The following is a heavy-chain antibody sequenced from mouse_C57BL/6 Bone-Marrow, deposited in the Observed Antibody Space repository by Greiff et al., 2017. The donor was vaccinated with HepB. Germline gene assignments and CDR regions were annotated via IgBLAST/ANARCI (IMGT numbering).Heavy chain of an antibody. Sequence: VQLKQSGPVLVKPGPSVKISCKASGFTFTDYYMHWVKQSHGKSLEWIGLVYPYNGGTSYNQKFKGKATLTVDTSSSTAYMELNSLTSEDSAVYYCARRGYGYYYGSSSYWYFDVWGTGTTVTVSS. V-gene: IGHV1-36*01. CDR2: VYPYNGGT. CDR1: GFTFTDYY. D-gene: IGHD1-1*01. CDR3: ARRGYGYYYGSSSYWYFDV. J-gene: IGHJ1*03.